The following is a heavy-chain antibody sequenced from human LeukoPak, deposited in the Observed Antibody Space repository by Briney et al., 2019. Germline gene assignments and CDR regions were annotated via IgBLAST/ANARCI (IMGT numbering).Heavy chain of an antibody. CDR3: ARERVGDPYYYFDY. J-gene: IGHJ4*02. V-gene: IGHV4-34*01. CDR1: GGSFSGYY. CDR2: INHSGST. Sequence: SETLSLTCAVYGGSFSGYYWSWIRQPPGKGLEWIGEINHSGSTNYNPSLKSRVTISADTSKNQFSLKLSSVTAADTAAYYCARERVGDPYYYFDYWGQGTLVTVSS. D-gene: IGHD3-16*01.